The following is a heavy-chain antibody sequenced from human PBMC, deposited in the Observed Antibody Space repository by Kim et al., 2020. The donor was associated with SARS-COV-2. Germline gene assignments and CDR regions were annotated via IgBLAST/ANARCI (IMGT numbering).Heavy chain of an antibody. CDR2: ISGDTFWS. CDR3: ARQTEMSEEDTPAAGPFNY. CDR1: GFTFSNYA. V-gene: IGHV3-23*01. J-gene: IGHJ4*02. D-gene: IGHD6-13*01. Sequence: GGSLRLSCITSGFTFSNYAMTWVRQAPGKGREWVSSISGDTFWSYYIDSVTGRFTISRDNSKNTVYLQMNSLRGEDTAVYYCARQTEMSEEDTPAAGPFNYWGQGTLVTVSS.